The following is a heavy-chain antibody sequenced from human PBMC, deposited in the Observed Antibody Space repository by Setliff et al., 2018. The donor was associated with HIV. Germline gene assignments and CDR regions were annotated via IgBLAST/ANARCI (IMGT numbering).Heavy chain of an antibody. D-gene: IGHD2-21*02. CDR3: ASRGIVVVTMSMPDEFFVH. CDR2: IFYSGIT. CDR1: GGSFTSRSYY. V-gene: IGHV4-39*01. Sequence: SETLSLTCTVSGGSFTSRSYYWGWIRQPPGKGLEWIGSIFYSGITYYNPSLKSRVTISVDTSKNQFSLTLNSVTAADTATYYCASRGIVVVTMSMPDEFFVHWGHGTLVTVSS. J-gene: IGHJ1*01.